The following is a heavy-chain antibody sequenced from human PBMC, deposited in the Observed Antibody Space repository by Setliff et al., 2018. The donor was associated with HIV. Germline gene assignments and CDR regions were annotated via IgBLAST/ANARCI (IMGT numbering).Heavy chain of an antibody. Sequence: ASVKVSCKASGYTFTTYYIHWVRQAPGQGLEWMGIINPSSTSTNYAQRFQGRVTMTRDTSASTAYLELSSLRSEDTAVYYCARVDYYDSSGYWHFDDWGQGTLVTVSS. CDR1: GYTFTTYY. D-gene: IGHD3-22*01. CDR2: INPSSTST. CDR3: ARVDYYDSSGYWHFDD. J-gene: IGHJ4*02. V-gene: IGHV1-46*01.